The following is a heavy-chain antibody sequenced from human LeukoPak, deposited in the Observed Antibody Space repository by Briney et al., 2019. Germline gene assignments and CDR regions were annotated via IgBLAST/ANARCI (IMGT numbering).Heavy chain of an antibody. Sequence: PGGSLRLSCAASGFTFSSYAMSRVRQAPGKGLEWVSAISGSGGSTYYADSVKGRFTISRDNSKNTLYLQMNSLRAEDTAVYYCAKGRGNDDAFDIWGQGTMVTVSS. CDR3: AKGRGNDDAFDI. CDR1: GFTFSSYA. D-gene: IGHD1-1*01. CDR2: ISGSGGST. V-gene: IGHV3-23*01. J-gene: IGHJ3*02.